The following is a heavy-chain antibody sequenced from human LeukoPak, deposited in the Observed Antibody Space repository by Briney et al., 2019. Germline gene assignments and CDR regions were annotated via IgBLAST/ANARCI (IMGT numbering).Heavy chain of an antibody. J-gene: IGHJ4*02. D-gene: IGHD5-18*01. Sequence: GGSLRLSCAASGFTVSSNYMSWVRQAPGKGLEWVSVIYSGGSTYYADSVKGRFTISRDNSKNTLYLQMNSLRAEDTAVYYCARTPVDTAMVDYWGQGTLVTVSS. CDR2: IYSGGST. V-gene: IGHV3-53*01. CDR1: GFTVSSNY. CDR3: ARTPVDTAMVDY.